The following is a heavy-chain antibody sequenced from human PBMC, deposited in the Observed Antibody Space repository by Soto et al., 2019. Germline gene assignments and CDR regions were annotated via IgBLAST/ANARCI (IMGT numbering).Heavy chain of an antibody. V-gene: IGHV3-33*01. J-gene: IGHJ4*02. CDR3: ARGRQGYCSGGSCYHFDY. CDR2: IWYDGSNK. Sequence: QVQLVESGGGVVQPGRSLRLSCAASGFTFSSYGMHWVRQAPGKGLEWVAVIWYDGSNKYYADSVKGRFTISRDNSKNTLYLQMNSLRAEDTAVYYCARGRQGYCSGGSCYHFDYWGQGTLVTVSS. CDR1: GFTFSSYG. D-gene: IGHD2-15*01.